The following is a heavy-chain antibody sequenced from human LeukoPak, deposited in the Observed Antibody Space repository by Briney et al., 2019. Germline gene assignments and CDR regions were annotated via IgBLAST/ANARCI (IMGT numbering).Heavy chain of an antibody. CDR2: IYTSGST. CDR1: GGSISSGSYY. J-gene: IGHJ6*03. CDR3: ARDSGLRFLEWLPRAYYYYYMDV. Sequence: SETLSLTCTVSGGSISSGSYYWSWIRQPAGKGLEWIGRIYTSGSTNYNPSLKSRVTISVDTSKNQFSLKLSSVTAADTAVYYCARDSGLRFLEWLPRAYYYYYMDVWGKGTTVTVSS. D-gene: IGHD3-3*01. V-gene: IGHV4-61*02.